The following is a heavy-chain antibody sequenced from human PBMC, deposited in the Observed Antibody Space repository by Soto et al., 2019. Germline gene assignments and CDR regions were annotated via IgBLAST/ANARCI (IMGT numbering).Heavy chain of an antibody. Sequence: QVRLRGSGPGLVKPSGTLSLTATASVASTIGYYWSWIGQPPGRGLGWMGYIYYRGSTNYTPSSKSRVTISVDTSKNQFSLKMSSVTAADTAVYYCAGFWSGFYGGYYYYYYMDVWGKGTTVTVSS. CDR2: IYYRGST. J-gene: IGHJ6*03. CDR3: AGFWSGFYGGYYYYYYMDV. V-gene: IGHV4-59*01. CDR1: VASTIGYY. D-gene: IGHD3-3*01.